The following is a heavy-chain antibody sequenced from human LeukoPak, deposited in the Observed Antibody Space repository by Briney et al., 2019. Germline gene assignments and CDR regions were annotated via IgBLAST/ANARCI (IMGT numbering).Heavy chain of an antibody. Sequence: GGSLRLSCAASGFTFSSYWMSWVRQAPGKGLEWVANIKQDGSEKYYVDSVKGRFTISRDDAKKVLYLQINSLRVDDTAVYYCARLYDYSSPLDFWGRGTLVTVSS. V-gene: IGHV3-7*03. CDR1: GFTFSSYW. CDR2: IKQDGSEK. J-gene: IGHJ4*02. D-gene: IGHD3-16*01. CDR3: ARLYDYSSPLDF.